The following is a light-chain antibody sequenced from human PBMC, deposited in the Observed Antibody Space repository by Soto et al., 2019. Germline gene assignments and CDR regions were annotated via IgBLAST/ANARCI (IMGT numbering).Light chain of an antibody. CDR3: SSYAGSNNYV. Sequence: QSALTQPPSASGSPGQSVTISCTGTSSDVGGYDFVSWYQQHPGKAPKLMIYEVNKRPSGVPDRFSGSKSGNTASLTVSGLQAEDEADYYCSSYAGSNNYVFGTGTMLTVL. J-gene: IGLJ1*01. V-gene: IGLV2-8*01. CDR2: EVN. CDR1: SSDVGGYDF.